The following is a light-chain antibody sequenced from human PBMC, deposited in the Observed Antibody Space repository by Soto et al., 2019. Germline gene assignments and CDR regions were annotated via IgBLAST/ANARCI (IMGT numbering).Light chain of an antibody. V-gene: IGLV2-8*01. CDR3: TSYTGDDFTFV. J-gene: IGLJ1*01. CDR2: EVS. CDR1: SXDIGTYDY. Sequence: QSVLTQPRSASGSLGQSVTISCTGTSXDIGTYDYVSWYQQHPGRAPKLIIFEVSKRPSGVPDRFSGSKSGNTASLIVSGLQPDDEAEYHCTSYTGDDFTFVFGTGTKVTVL.